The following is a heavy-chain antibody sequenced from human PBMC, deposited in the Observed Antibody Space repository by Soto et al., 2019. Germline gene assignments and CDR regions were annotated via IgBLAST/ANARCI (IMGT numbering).Heavy chain of an antibody. CDR1: GYTFTSYY. Sequence: ASVKVSCKASGYTFTSYYMHWVRQAPGQGLEWMGIINPSGGSTSYAQKFQGRVTMTRDTSTSTVYMELSSLRSEDTAVYYCASASRYSPLLLYYYGMDVWGQGTTVTVSS. V-gene: IGHV1-46*01. CDR3: ASASRYSPLLLYYYGMDV. J-gene: IGHJ6*02. CDR2: INPSGGST. D-gene: IGHD2-15*01.